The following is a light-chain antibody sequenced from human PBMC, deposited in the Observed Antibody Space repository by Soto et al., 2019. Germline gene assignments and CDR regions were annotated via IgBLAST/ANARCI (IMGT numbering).Light chain of an antibody. J-gene: IGKJ1*01. Sequence: EIVMTQSPATLSVSPGEGATLSCRASQSVSTNLAWYQQKPGQAPRLLIYRASTRATGIPARFSGSGSGTEFALTISSLQSEDFAVDYCQHYNNWPPWTFGQGTKVEIK. CDR2: RAS. CDR1: QSVSTN. CDR3: QHYNNWPPWT. V-gene: IGKV3-15*01.